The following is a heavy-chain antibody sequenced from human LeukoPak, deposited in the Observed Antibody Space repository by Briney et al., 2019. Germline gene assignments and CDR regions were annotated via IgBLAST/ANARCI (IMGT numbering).Heavy chain of an antibody. Sequence: SETLSLTCAVYGGSFSGYYWSWIRQPPGKGLEWIGEINHSGSTNYNPSLKSRVTISVDTSKNQFSLKLSSVTAADTAVYYCASEDSSVEYYYYYYYMDVWGKGTTVTVSS. CDR1: GGSFSGYY. CDR2: INHSGST. D-gene: IGHD6-19*01. V-gene: IGHV4-34*01. CDR3: ASEDSSVEYYYYYYYMDV. J-gene: IGHJ6*03.